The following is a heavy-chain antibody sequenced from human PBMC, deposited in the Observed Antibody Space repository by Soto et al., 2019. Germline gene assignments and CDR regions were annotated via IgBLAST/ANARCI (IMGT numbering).Heavy chain of an antibody. CDR3: ARTFYASGSYSLDY. D-gene: IGHD3-10*01. CDR1: GFTFSDHY. CDR2: TRNKANSYTT. J-gene: IGHJ4*02. Sequence: GRSLRLSCVASGFTFSDHYMDWVRQAPGKGLEWVGRTRNKANSYTTEYAASVRGRFTISRDDSKNSLYLQMNSLKTEYTAVYYCARTFYASGSYSLDYWGQGT. V-gene: IGHV3-72*01.